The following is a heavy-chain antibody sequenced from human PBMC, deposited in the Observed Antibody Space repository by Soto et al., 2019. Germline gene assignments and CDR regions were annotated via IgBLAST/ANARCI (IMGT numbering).Heavy chain of an antibody. J-gene: IGHJ4*02. D-gene: IGHD3-22*01. CDR3: ARAPYYYDSSGYWAY. Sequence: GGSLRLSCAASGFTFDNYGMHWVRQAPGKGLEWVVVISFDGRNTDYADSVKGRFTISRDNSKNTLYLQMTSLRAEDTAVYYCARAPYYYDSSGYWAYWGQGTLVTVSS. CDR1: GFTFDNYG. V-gene: IGHV3-30*03. CDR2: ISFDGRNT.